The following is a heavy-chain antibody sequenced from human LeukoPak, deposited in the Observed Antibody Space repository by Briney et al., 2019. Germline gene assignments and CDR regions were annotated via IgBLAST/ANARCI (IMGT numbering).Heavy chain of an antibody. CDR1: GYTFTSYG. CDR2: ISAYNGNT. D-gene: IGHD3-22*01. CDR3: ARDRRSSVRATPHAAFDI. J-gene: IGHJ3*02. V-gene: IGHV1-18*01. Sequence: GASVKVSCKASGYTFTSYGISWVRQAPGQGLEWMGWISAYNGNTNYAQKLQGRVTMTTDTSTSTAYMELRSLRSDDTAVYYCARDRRSSVRATPHAAFDIWGQGTMVTVSS.